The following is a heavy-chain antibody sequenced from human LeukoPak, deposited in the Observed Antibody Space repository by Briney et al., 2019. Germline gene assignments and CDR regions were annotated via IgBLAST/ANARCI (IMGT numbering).Heavy chain of an antibody. CDR2: IYYSGST. Sequence: SETLSLTCTVSGASISSYFWTWIRQPPGKGLEWIGYIYYSGSTKYNPSLKSRVTTSIDTSKNQFSLKLSSVTAAGTAVYFCAGYCSRGSCPDSWGQGTLVTVSS. D-gene: IGHD2-15*01. CDR3: AGYCSRGSCPDS. CDR1: GASISSYF. V-gene: IGHV4-59*01. J-gene: IGHJ5*01.